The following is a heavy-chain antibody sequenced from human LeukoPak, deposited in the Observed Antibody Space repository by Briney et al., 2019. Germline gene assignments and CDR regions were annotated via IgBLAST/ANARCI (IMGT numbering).Heavy chain of an antibody. CDR2: IIPIFGTA. V-gene: IGHV1-69*06. CDR1: GGTFSSNA. J-gene: IGHJ4*02. Sequence: GASVKVSCKASGGTFSSNAISWVRQAPGQGLEWMGGIIPIFGTANYAQKFQGRVTITADKSTSTAYMELSSLRSEDTAVYYCASSLAVAGTEADYWGQGTLVTVSS. D-gene: IGHD6-19*01. CDR3: ASSLAVAGTEADY.